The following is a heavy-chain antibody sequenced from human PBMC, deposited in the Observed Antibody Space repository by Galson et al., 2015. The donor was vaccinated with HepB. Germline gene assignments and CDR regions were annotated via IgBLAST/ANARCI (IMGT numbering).Heavy chain of an antibody. J-gene: IGHJ4*02. V-gene: IGHV3-21*01. CDR3: ARDLYGGKYYFDY. Sequence: SLRLSCAASGFTFSSYSMNWVRQAPGKGLEWVSSISSSSSYIYYADSVKGRFTISRDNAKNSLYLQMNSLRAEDTAVYYCARDLYGGKYYFDYWGQGTLVTVSS. D-gene: IGHD1-26*01. CDR2: ISSSSSYI. CDR1: GFTFSSYS.